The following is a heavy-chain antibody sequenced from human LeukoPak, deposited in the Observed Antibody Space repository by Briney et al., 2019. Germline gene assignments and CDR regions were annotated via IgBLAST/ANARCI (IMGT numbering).Heavy chain of an antibody. CDR2: ISYDGSNK. D-gene: IGHD3-9*01. Sequence: GRSLRLSCAASGFTFSSYGMHWVRQAPGKVLEWVAVISYDGSNKYYADSVKGRFTISRDNSKNTLYLQMNSLRAEDTAVYYCAREYYDILTGLLGSLDYWGQGTLVTVSS. CDR1: GFTFSSYG. CDR3: AREYYDILTGLLGSLDY. V-gene: IGHV3-30*03. J-gene: IGHJ4*02.